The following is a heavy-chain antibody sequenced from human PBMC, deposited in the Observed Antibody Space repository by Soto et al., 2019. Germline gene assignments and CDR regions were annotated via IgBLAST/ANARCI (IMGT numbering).Heavy chain of an antibody. CDR2: IIPIFGTA. CDR3: ARGLVAPYDSSGYQSL. D-gene: IGHD3-22*01. CDR1: GCTFSRYA. V-gene: IGHV1-69*01. Sequence: QVQLVQSGAEVKKPGSSVKVSCKAYGCTFSRYAISWVRQAPGQGLEWMGGIIPIFGTANYAQKFQGRVTITADESTSTAYMELSSLRSEDTAVYYCARGLVAPYDSSGYQSLWGQGTLVTVSS. J-gene: IGHJ4*02.